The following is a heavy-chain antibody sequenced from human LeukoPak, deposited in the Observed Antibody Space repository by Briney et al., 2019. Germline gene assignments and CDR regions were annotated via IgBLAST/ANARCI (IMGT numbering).Heavy chain of an antibody. V-gene: IGHV4-34*12. D-gene: IGHD2-2*01. J-gene: IGHJ5*02. Sequence: SETLSLTCAVYGHSLTNHYWIWIRQPPGKGLEWVGEVLHTGGTNYNPSLKSRVTISVDTSKNQFFLKLTSVTAADTAVYYCARGPAAIHPWGPGTLVTVSS. CDR2: VLHTGGT. CDR1: GHSLTNHY. CDR3: ARGPAAIHP.